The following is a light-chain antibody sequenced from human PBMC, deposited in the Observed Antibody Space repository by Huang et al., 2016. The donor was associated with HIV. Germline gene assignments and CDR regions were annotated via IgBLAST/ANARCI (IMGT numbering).Light chain of an antibody. CDR1: QHLGSK. J-gene: IGKJ1*01. Sequence: DILMKQSPVTLSVPPGERATLACRARQHLGSKLAWYQQKPGHPPRLLIYDASTRATGAPARFGGSGSRTDFNLTIDSLQSEESALYFCQQYNKWPRTFGQGTKLEIK. V-gene: IGKV3D-15*01. CDR2: DAS. CDR3: QQYNKWPRT.